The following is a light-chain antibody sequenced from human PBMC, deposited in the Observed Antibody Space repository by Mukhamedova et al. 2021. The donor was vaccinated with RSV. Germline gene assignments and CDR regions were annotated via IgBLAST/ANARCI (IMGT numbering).Light chain of an antibody. V-gene: IGKV1-39*01. CDR3: QQSYSSRYS. Sequence: WYQRRVHGTTPKLLIYGASNLQSGVPSRFTGSGSGTDFTLTISSLQPEDFATYYCQQSYSSRYSFGQETKLQIK. CDR2: GAS. J-gene: IGKJ2*03.